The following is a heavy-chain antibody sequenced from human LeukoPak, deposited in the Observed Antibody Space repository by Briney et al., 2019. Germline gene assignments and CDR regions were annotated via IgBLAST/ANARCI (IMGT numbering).Heavy chain of an antibody. V-gene: IGHV3-21*01. J-gene: IGHJ4*02. CDR3: ARGHCRSTSGYLDYFDY. CDR1: GFTFSSYS. D-gene: IGHD2-2*01. Sequence: GGSLRLSCAASGFTFSSYSMNWVRQAPGKGLEWVSSISSSSSYIYYADSVKGRFTISRDNAKNSLYLQMNSLRAEDTAVYYCARGHCRSTSGYLDYFDYWGQGTRVTVSS. CDR2: ISSSSSYI.